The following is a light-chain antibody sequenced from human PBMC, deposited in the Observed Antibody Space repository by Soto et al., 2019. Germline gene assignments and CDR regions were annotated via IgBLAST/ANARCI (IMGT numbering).Light chain of an antibody. CDR1: QSISSY. CDR3: QQSYSTPGT. V-gene: IGKV1-39*01. Sequence: DIQMTQSPSSLSASVGDRVTITCRASQSISSYLNWDQQKPGKAPKLLIYAASSLQSGVPSRFSGSGSGTDFTLTISSLQPEDFANYYCQQSYSTPGTFGQGTKVEIK. J-gene: IGKJ1*01. CDR2: AAS.